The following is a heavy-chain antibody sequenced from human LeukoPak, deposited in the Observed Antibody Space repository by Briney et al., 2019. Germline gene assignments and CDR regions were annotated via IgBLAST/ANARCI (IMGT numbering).Heavy chain of an antibody. V-gene: IGHV3-23*01. J-gene: IGHJ5*02. D-gene: IGHD1-1*01. Sequence: GGSLRLSCAASGFTFRGFAMSWVRQAPGKGLEWVSAISDYTYYADSVKGRFTISRDNSKNTLYLQMDSLRTEDTAIYYCAKAQAPTGRNLFDPWGQGTLVTVSS. CDR2: ISDYT. CDR3: AKAQAPTGRNLFDP. CDR1: GFTFRGFA.